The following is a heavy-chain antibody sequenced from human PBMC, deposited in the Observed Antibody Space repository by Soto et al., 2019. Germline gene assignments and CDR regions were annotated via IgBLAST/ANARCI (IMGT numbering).Heavy chain of an antibody. V-gene: IGHV3-73*01. D-gene: IGHD6-13*01. Sequence: EVQLVESGGGLVQPGGSLKLSCAASGFTFSDSTVHWVRQASGKGLEWVGRIRSKADSYATAYAASVKGRFTISRDDSQNTAYLQMSSLKNEDTAVYYCTGRQLENWGQGTLATVSS. J-gene: IGHJ4*02. CDR3: TGRQLEN. CDR1: GFTFSDST. CDR2: IRSKADSYAT.